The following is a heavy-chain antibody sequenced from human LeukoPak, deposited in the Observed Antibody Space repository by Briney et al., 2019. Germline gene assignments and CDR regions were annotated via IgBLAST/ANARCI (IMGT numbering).Heavy chain of an antibody. J-gene: IGHJ4*02. CDR1: GYSFTSYW. D-gene: IGHD6-13*01. Sequence: GESLKISCTGSGYSFTSYWIGWVRQMPGEGLEWMGIIYPGDSDTRYSPSFQGQVTISADKSISTAYLQWSSLKASDTAMYYCARQWTPGIAAAGFDYWGQGTLVTVSS. CDR3: ARQWTPGIAAAGFDY. CDR2: IYPGDSDT. V-gene: IGHV5-51*01.